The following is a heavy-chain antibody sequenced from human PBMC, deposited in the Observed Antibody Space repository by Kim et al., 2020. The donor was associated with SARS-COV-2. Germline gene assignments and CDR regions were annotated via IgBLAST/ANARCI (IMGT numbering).Heavy chain of an antibody. Sequence: GGSLRLSCAASGFTFSNAWMSWVRQAPGKGLEWVGRIKSKTDGGTTDYAAPVKGRFTISRDDSKNTLYLQMNSLKTEDTAVYYCTTTLWGWEDQVGDYWGQGTLVTVSS. J-gene: IGHJ4*02. CDR3: TTTLWGWEDQVGDY. D-gene: IGHD1-26*01. CDR1: GFTFSNAW. CDR2: IKSKTDGGTT. V-gene: IGHV3-15*01.